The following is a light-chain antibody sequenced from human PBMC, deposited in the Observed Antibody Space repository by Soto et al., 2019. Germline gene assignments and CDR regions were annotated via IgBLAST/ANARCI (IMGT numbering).Light chain of an antibody. J-gene: IGKJ1*01. Sequence: DIQMTQSPSSLSASVGDRVTITCRASQGISNYLAWYQQKPGKDPKLLIYAASTLQAGVPAGFSGSGSGTDFTLTISSLQTEDVASYYFQKYNSAPWTFGQGTKVEIK. CDR3: QKYNSAPWT. CDR1: QGISNY. V-gene: IGKV1-27*01. CDR2: AAS.